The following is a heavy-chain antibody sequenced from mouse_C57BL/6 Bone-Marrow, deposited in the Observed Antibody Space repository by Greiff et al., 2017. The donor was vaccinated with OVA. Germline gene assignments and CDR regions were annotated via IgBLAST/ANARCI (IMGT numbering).Heavy chain of an antibody. D-gene: IGHD2-3*01. J-gene: IGHJ3*01. CDR3: AMGGIDGYYEGFAY. V-gene: IGHV1-74*01. CDR2: IHPSDSDT. Sequence: VQLQQPGAELVKPGASVKMSCKASGYTFTSYWMHWVKQRPGQGLEWIGRIHPSDSDTNYNQKFKGKATLTVDKSSSTAYMQLSSLTSEDSAVYYCAMGGIDGYYEGFAYWGQGTLVTVSA. CDR1: GYTFTSYW.